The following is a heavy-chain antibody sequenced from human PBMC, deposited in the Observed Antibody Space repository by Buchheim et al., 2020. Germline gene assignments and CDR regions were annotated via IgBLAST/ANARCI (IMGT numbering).Heavy chain of an antibody. V-gene: IGHV4-59*01. J-gene: IGHJ4*01. Sequence: QVQLQESGPGLVKPSEILSLTCTVSGGSISNYYWSWIRQPPGKGLEWIGCIYSTGGTNYNPSLRSRVTISVDTSTNQFSLRLNSVTAADTAVYYCARAREYTTSDFDCWGQGTL. CDR3: ARAREYTTSDFDC. D-gene: IGHD6-6*01. CDR2: IYSTGGT. CDR1: GGSISNYY.